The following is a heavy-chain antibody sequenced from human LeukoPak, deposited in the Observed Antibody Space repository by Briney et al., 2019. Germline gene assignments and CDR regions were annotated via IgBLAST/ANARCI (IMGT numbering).Heavy chain of an antibody. V-gene: IGHV4-34*01. Sequence: PSETLSLTCAVYGGSFSGYYWSWIRQPPGKGLEWIGEINHSGSTNYNPSLKSRVTISVDTSKSQFSLKLSSVTAAGTAVYYCASSDDSSYYFDYWGQGTLVTVSS. J-gene: IGHJ4*02. D-gene: IGHD3-22*01. CDR2: INHSGST. CDR1: GGSFSGYY. CDR3: ASSDDSSYYFDY.